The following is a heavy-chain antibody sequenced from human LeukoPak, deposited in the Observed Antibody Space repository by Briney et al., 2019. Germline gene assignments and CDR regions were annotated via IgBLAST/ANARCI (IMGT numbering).Heavy chain of an antibody. CDR2: IYYSGST. CDR1: GGSISSSSYY. V-gene: IGHV4-39*01. J-gene: IGHJ4*02. Sequence: SETLSLTCTVSGGSISSSSYYWGWIRQPPGTGLEWIGSIYYSGSTYYNPSLKSRVTISVDTSKNQFSLKLSSVTAADTAVYYCARLGNDYGDYRVPYYFDYWGQGTLVTVSS. D-gene: IGHD4-17*01. CDR3: ARLGNDYGDYRVPYYFDY.